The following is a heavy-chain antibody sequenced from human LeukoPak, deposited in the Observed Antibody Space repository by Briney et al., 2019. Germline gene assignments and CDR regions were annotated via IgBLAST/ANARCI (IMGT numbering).Heavy chain of an antibody. CDR2: VSDSGKT. Sequence: PSETLSLTCTVSDGSISGYYWNWIRQPPGKGLEWIGYVSDSGKTSYNPSLKTRVTISVDTAKNQFSLKLTSVTATDTAVYYCARQNWTAAAGGWYFDLWGRGTLVTVSS. CDR1: DGSISGYY. J-gene: IGHJ2*01. CDR3: ARQNWTAAAGGWYFDL. V-gene: IGHV4-59*08. D-gene: IGHD6-13*01.